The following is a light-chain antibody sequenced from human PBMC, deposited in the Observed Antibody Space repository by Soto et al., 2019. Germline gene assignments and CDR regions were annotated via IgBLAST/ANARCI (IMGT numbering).Light chain of an antibody. J-gene: IGLJ2*01. V-gene: IGLV2-8*01. Sequence: QSVLTQHPSASGSPGQSVTISCTGSSSDVGGHNHVSWYQQHPGKAAKLMIYEVSKRPSGVPDRFSGYKSVNTASLTVSGLQAEDEADYYCSSYSGSMNLRFGGGTKLTVL. CDR3: SSYSGSMNLR. CDR2: EVS. CDR1: SSDVGGHNH.